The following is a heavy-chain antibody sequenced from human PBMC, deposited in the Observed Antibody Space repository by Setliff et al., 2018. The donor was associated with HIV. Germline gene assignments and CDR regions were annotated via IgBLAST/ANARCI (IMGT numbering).Heavy chain of an antibody. V-gene: IGHV4-34*01. D-gene: IGHD3-3*01. CDR1: GGSFHNYH. CDR2: ITYSGIT. Sequence: ASETLSLTCAVYGGSFHNYHWTWIRQSPENGLEWIGQITYSGITNYNPSLNSRVTISVDTSKNQFSLNLTSVTAVDTALYYCARGRLATLFGVVVPTVAAFDVWGQGTKVTVSS. J-gene: IGHJ3*01. CDR3: ARGRLATLFGVVVPTVAAFDV.